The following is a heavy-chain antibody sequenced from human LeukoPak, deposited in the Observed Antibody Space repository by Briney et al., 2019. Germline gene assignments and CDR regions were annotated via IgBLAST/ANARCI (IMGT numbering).Heavy chain of an antibody. Sequence: SETLSLTCAVYGGSFSGYYWSWIRQPPGKGLGWIGEINHSGSTNYNPSLKSRVTISVDTSKNQFSLKLSSVTAADTAVYYCARGGHGYCSGGSCYSGGVGYYFDYWGQGTLVTVSS. CDR2: INHSGST. D-gene: IGHD2-15*01. CDR1: GGSFSGYY. J-gene: IGHJ4*02. V-gene: IGHV4-34*01. CDR3: ARGGHGYCSGGSCYSGGVGYYFDY.